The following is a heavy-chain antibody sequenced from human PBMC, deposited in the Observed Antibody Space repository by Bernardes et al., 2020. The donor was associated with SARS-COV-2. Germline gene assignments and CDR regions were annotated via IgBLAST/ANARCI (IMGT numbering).Heavy chain of an antibody. Sequence: ASVKVSCKVSGYTLSELSMHWVRQAPGKGLEWMGGFDPENGATIYAQKFQGRVTMTEDTSTDTAYMELSSLRSEDTAVYYCATAIAVAGTFVSYYYYYGMDVWGQGTTVTVSS. J-gene: IGHJ6*02. CDR3: ATAIAVAGTFVSYYYYYGMDV. CDR1: GYTLSELS. V-gene: IGHV1-24*01. CDR2: FDPENGAT. D-gene: IGHD6-19*01.